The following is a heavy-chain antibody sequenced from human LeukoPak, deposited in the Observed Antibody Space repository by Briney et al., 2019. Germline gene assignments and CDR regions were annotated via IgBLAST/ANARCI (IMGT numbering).Heavy chain of an antibody. D-gene: IGHD3-22*01. CDR3: ARDLDYYDSTWFDP. J-gene: IGHJ5*02. CDR2: IYTSGST. Sequence: KASETLSLTCTVSGGSISNYYWSWIRQPAGKGLEWIGRIYTSGSTNYNPSLKSRVTMSVDTSKNQFSLKLSSVTAADTAVYYCARDLDYYDSTWFDPWGQGTLVTVSS. V-gene: IGHV4-4*07. CDR1: GGSISNYY.